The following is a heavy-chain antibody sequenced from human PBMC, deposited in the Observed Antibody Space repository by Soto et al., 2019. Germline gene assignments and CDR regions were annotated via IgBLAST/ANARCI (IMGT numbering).Heavy chain of an antibody. Sequence: SETLSLTCTVSGGSITRSTYYWGWIRQPPGKGLEWIGNIYYNGNTYHNPSLQSRVTISVDTSKNQFSLKLTSATAADTAVYYCARRVTRPGRFDDWGQGALVTVSS. CDR2: IYYNGNT. V-gene: IGHV4-39*01. D-gene: IGHD4-4*01. J-gene: IGHJ4*02. CDR3: ARRVTRPGRFDD. CDR1: GGSITRSTYY.